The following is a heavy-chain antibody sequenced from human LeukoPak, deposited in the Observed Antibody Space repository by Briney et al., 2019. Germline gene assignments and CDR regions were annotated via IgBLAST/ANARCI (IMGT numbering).Heavy chain of an antibody. CDR2: INPNSGGT. J-gene: IGHJ4*02. CDR3: AREDDSSGPHDY. Sequence: GASVKVSCKASGYAFTGYYMHWVRQAPGQGLEWMGWINPNSGGTNYAQKFQGRVTMTRDTSISTAYMELSRLRSDDTAVYYCAREDDSSGPHDYWGQGTLVTVSS. CDR1: GYAFTGYY. V-gene: IGHV1-2*02. D-gene: IGHD3-22*01.